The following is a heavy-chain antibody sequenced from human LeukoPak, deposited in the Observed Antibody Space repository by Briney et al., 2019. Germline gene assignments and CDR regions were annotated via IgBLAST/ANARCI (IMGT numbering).Heavy chain of an antibody. D-gene: IGHD1-7*01. CDR2: IYYSGST. J-gene: IGHJ3*02. Sequence: SETLSLTCTVSGGSISSSSYYWGWIRQPPGQGLEWIGSIYYSGSTYYNPSLKSRVTISVDTSKNQFSLKLSSVTAADTAVYYRARRGITGTPHAFDIWGQGTMVTVSS. CDR3: ARRGITGTPHAFDI. CDR1: GGSISSSSYY. V-gene: IGHV4-39*01.